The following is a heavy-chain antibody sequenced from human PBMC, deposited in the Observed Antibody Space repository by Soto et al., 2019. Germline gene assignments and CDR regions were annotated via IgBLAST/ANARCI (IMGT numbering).Heavy chain of an antibody. CDR3: AKDLNHDFWSGYGMDV. D-gene: IGHD3-3*01. V-gene: IGHV3-30*18. CDR2: ISYDGSNK. J-gene: IGHJ6*02. Sequence: AGGSLRLSCAASGVTFSSYGMHLVRQAPGKGLEWVAVISYDGSNKYYADSVKGRFTISRDNSKNTLYLQMNSLRAEDTAVYYCAKDLNHDFWSGYGMDVWGQGTTVTVSS. CDR1: GVTFSSYG.